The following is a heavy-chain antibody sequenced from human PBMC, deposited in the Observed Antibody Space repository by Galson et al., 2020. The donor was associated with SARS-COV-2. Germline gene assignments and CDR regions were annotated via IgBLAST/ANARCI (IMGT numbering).Heavy chain of an antibody. V-gene: IGHV4-31*11. CDR3: ARDRFYYGMDI. CDR1: GGSITGGGYH. J-gene: IGHJ6*02. CDR2: IHQSGST. Sequence: PSEPLSLTCAVSGGSITGGGYHWSWIRQPPGKGLEWIGYIHQSGSTHYNPSLQSRVTMSVDTSKNQLSLKLTSVTVADTAVYYCARDRFYYGMDIWGQGTTVTVS.